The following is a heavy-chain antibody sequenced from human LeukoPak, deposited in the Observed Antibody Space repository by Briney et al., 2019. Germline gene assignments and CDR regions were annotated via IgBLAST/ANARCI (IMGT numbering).Heavy chain of an antibody. CDR2: ISSSGSTI. CDR3: AELGITMIGGV. D-gene: IGHD3-10*02. CDR1: GFTFSSYE. Sequence: AGGSLRLSCAASGFTFSSYEMNWVRQAPGEGLKRVSYISSSGSTIYYTDSVKGRFTTSRDNAKNSLYLQMNSLRAEDTAVYYCAELGITMIGGVWGKGTTVTISS. V-gene: IGHV3-48*03. J-gene: IGHJ6*04.